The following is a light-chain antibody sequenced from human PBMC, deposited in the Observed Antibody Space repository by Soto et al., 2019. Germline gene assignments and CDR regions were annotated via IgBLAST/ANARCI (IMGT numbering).Light chain of an antibody. J-gene: IGLJ2*01. CDR1: SSDVGAYIY. Sequence: QSALTQPGSVSGSPGQSVTISCTGSSSDVGAYIYVSWYQQHPGKPPQLMIYDVNKRPSGVPDRFSGSKSGNTASLTISGIQAEDEADYYCCSSAGSNTLVLFGTGTKLTGL. CDR2: DVN. CDR3: CSSAGSNTLVL. V-gene: IGLV2-11*01.